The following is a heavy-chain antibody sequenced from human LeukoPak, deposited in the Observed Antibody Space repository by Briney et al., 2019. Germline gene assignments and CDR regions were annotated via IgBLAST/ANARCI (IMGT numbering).Heavy chain of an antibody. CDR3: TGSDRNYYYYMDV. CDR2: IPYDGSDK. V-gene: IGHV3-30*02. J-gene: IGHJ6*03. CDR1: GFTFSSYG. Sequence: QPGGSLRLSCAASGFTFSSYGMHWVRQAPGKGLEWVAFIPYDGSDKYYADSVEGRFTISRDNSKNTLYLQINSLRAEDSAVFYCTGSDRNYYYYMDVWGKGTTVTISS. D-gene: IGHD3-22*01.